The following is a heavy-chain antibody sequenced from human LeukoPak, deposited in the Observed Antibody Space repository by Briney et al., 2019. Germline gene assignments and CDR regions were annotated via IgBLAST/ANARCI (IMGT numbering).Heavy chain of an antibody. CDR2: INPSGGST. Sequence: ASVKVSCKASGYTFTSYYMHWVRQAPGQGLEWMGIINPSGGSTSYAQKFQGRVTMTRDTSTSTVYMELSSLRSEDTAVYYCARTCITIFGVVNYYYYGMDVWGQGTTVTVSS. D-gene: IGHD3-3*01. CDR3: ARTCITIFGVVNYYYYGMDV. CDR1: GYTFTSYY. V-gene: IGHV1-46*01. J-gene: IGHJ6*02.